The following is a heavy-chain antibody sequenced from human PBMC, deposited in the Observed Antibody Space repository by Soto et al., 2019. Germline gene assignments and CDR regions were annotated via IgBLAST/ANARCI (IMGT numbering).Heavy chain of an antibody. Sequence: PGESLKISCNGSGYSFTSYWIGWVRQMPGKGLEWMGIIYPSDSDTRYSPSFRGQVTISADKSISTAYLQWSSLKASDTATYYCARHTSPFYGMEVWGQGTAVTVSS. CDR1: GYSFTSYW. J-gene: IGHJ6*02. V-gene: IGHV5-51*01. CDR3: ARHTSPFYGMEV. CDR2: IYPSDSDT.